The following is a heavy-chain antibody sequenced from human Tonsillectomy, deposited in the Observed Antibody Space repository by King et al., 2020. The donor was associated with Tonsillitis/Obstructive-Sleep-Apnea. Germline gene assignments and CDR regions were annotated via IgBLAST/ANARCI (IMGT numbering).Heavy chain of an antibody. D-gene: IGHD1-7*01. Sequence: VQLVESGGGVVQPGRSLRLSCAASGFRFSSYAMHWVRQAPGKGLEWVAVISYDGRDEYYAESVKGRFTISRDNSKNTLYLQVISLRVQDTAVYYCAGDQSGTIAGASPDFWGQGTLVTVSS. CDR2: ISYDGRDE. V-gene: IGHV3-30*01. CDR1: GFRFSSYA. J-gene: IGHJ4*02. CDR3: AGDQSGTIAGASPDF.